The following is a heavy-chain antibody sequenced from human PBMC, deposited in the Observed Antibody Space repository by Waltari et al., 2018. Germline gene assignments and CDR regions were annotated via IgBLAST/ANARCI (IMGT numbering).Heavy chain of an antibody. D-gene: IGHD2-15*01. CDR3: AKDILSETYGMDV. J-gene: IGHJ6*02. CDR1: GFTFDDYA. Sequence: EVQLVESGGGLVQPGRSLRLSCAASGFTFDDYATHWVTQAPGKGLEWVSGISWNSGSIGYADSVKGRFTISRDNAKNSLYLQMNSLRAEDTALYYCAKDILSETYGMDVWGQGTTVTVSS. V-gene: IGHV3-9*01. CDR2: ISWNSGSI.